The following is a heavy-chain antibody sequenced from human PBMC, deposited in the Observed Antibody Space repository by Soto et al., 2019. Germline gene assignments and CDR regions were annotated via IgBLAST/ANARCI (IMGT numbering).Heavy chain of an antibody. CDR2: INAGNGNT. V-gene: IGHV1-3*01. D-gene: IGHD3-16*01. CDR3: AGVLGIGYYYGMDV. CDR1: GYTFTSYA. J-gene: IGHJ6*02. Sequence: QVQLVQSGAEVKRPGASVKVSCKASGYTFTSYAMHWVRQAPGQRLEWMGWINAGNGNTKYSQKFQGRVTITRDTSASTAYMERSSLRSEDTAVYYCAGVLGIGYYYGMDVWGQGTTVTVSS.